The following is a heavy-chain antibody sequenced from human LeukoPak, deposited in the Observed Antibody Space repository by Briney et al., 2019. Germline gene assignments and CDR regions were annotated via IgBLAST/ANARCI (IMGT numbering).Heavy chain of an antibody. CDR2: IYYSGST. J-gene: IGHJ4*02. D-gene: IGHD1-26*01. CDR3: ARGSGSYYRPFDY. CDR1: GGSVSSGSYY. Sequence: SETLSLTCTVSGGSVSSGSYYWSWLRQPPGKGLEWIGYIYYSGSTSYNPSLKSRVTISVDTSKNQFSLKLSSVTAADTAVYYCARGSGSYYRPFDYWGQGTLVTVSS. V-gene: IGHV4-61*01.